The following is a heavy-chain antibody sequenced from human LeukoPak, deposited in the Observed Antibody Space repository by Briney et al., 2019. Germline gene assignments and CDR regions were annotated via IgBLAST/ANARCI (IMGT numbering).Heavy chain of an antibody. V-gene: IGHV3-53*01. CDR1: GFTVSSNY. J-gene: IGHJ4*02. D-gene: IGHD2-15*01. CDR3: ARDPGDCSGGSCYGDY. Sequence: GGSLSLARPASGFTVSSNYMSWVRQAPGKGLEWVSVIFSGGRTYYEDSVKGRFTISRDNSKNTLYLQMNSMRAEDTAVYYCARDPGDCSGGSCYGDYWGQGTLVTVSS. CDR2: IFSGGRT.